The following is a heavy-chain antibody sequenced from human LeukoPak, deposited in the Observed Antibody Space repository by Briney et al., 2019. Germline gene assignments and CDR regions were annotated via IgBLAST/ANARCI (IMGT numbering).Heavy chain of an antibody. J-gene: IGHJ4*02. Sequence: PSETLSLTCTVSGGSVSSGSYYWSWIRQPPGKGLEWIGYIYYSGSTNYNPSLKSRVTISVDTSKNQFSLKLSSVTAADTAVYYCARRYGSSWFDYWGQGTLVTVSS. CDR2: IYYSGST. V-gene: IGHV4-61*01. D-gene: IGHD6-13*01. CDR1: GGSVSSGSYY. CDR3: ARRYGSSWFDY.